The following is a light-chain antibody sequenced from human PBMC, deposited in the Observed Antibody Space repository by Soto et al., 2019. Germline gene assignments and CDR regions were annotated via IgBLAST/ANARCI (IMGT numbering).Light chain of an antibody. CDR1: SGHSSYI. CDR2: LEGSGSY. J-gene: IGLJ3*02. CDR3: ETWDSNTRV. Sequence: QSVLTQSSSASASLGSSVKLTCTLSSGHSSYIIAWHQQQPGKAPRYLMKLEGSGSYNKGSGVPDRFSGSSSGADRYLTISNLQFEDEADYYGETWDSNTRVFGGATKLTVL. V-gene: IGLV4-60*02.